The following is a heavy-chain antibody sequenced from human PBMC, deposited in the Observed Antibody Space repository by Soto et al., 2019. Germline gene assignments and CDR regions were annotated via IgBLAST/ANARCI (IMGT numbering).Heavy chain of an antibody. V-gene: IGHV4-39*01. CDR1: GCSVSSGNYF. CDR3: ARRLMDNWNQGHALAF. J-gene: IGHJ3*01. CDR2: IYYNGDT. D-gene: IGHD1-20*01. Sequence: QLHLQESGPGLVKPEETLALKCADSGCSVSSGNYFWGWIRQPPGKVLEWIVNIYYNGDTYYSSSLKIRVTMSADTSKKQFSLRMTSVNAADTAVYSCARRLMDNWNQGHALAFWGQGKLVTVSS.